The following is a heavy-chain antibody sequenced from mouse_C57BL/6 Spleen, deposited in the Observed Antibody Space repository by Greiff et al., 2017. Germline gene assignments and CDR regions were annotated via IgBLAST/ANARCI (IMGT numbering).Heavy chain of an antibody. J-gene: IGHJ1*03. V-gene: IGHV1-61*01. CDR1: GYTFTSYW. Sequence: QVQLQQPGAELVRPGSSVKLSCKASGYTFTSYWMDWVKQRPGQGLEWIGNIYPSDSETHYNQKFKDKATLTVDKSSSTAYMQLSSLTSEDSAVYYCARKRAYYRNYDWYFDVWGTGTTVTVSS. CDR2: IYPSDSET. D-gene: IGHD2-5*01. CDR3: ARKRAYYRNYDWYFDV.